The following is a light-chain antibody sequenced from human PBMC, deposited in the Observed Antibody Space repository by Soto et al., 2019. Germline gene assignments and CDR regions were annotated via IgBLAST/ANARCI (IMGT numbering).Light chain of an antibody. CDR3: MQALQIRA. V-gene: IGKV2-28*01. Sequence: DIVMTQSPLSLPVTPGETASISCRSSQSLLHSNGYNYLDWYLQKPGQSPQLLIYLGSNRASGVPDRFSGSGSGTDFTLKISRVEAEDVGVYYCMQALQIRAFGQGTKLEIK. CDR1: QSLLHSNGYNY. J-gene: IGKJ2*01. CDR2: LGS.